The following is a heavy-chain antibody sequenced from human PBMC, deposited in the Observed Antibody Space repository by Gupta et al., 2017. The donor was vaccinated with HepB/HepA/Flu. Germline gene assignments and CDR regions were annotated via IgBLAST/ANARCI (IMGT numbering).Heavy chain of an antibody. V-gene: IGHV3-30*18. CDR2: ISYDGSNK. CDR1: GFTFSSYG. D-gene: IGHD3-3*01. Sequence: QVQLVESGGGVVQPGRSLRLSCAASGFTFSSYGMHWVRQAPGKGLEWVAVISYDGSNKYYSDSVKGRFTISRDNSKNTLYLQMNSLRAEDTAVYYCAKDGGEFWSGYPFDYWGQGTLVTVSS. J-gene: IGHJ4*02. CDR3: AKDGGEFWSGYPFDY.